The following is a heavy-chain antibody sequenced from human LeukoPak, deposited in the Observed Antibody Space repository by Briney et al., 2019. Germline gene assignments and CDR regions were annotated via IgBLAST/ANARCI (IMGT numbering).Heavy chain of an antibody. CDR2: IIGGAGST. CDR3: AHGAMYQLDY. J-gene: IGHJ4*02. V-gene: IGHV3-23*01. D-gene: IGHD2-2*01. Sequence: GGTLRLSCAASGFPFNNHGMSWVRQAPGKGLEWVSGIIGGAGSTYYADSVKGRFTISGDNSKNTLFLQMNSLRAEDTAVYYCAHGAMYQLDYWGQGTLVTVSS. CDR1: GFPFNNHG.